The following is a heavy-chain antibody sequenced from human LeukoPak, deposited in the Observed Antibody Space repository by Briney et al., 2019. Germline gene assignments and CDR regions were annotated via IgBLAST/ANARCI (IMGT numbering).Heavy chain of an antibody. CDR1: GGSFRGYY. CDR3: SRAKRGREWLRY. Sequence: SETLSLTCPISGGSFRGYYFTWLRQPPGKGLEWIGEITPSGITYYSPSVNGRLTMFSTGTSNDQFSLNLTSVTAADTGVCYFSRAKRGREWLRYWGPGIVVAVS. V-gene: IGHV4-34*01. J-gene: IGHJ4*02. D-gene: IGHD3-3*01. CDR2: ITPSGIT.